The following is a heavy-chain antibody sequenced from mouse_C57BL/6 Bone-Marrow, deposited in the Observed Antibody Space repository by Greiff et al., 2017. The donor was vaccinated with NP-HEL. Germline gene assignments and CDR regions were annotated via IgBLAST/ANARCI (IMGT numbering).Heavy chain of an antibody. CDR2: IYPGGGYT. V-gene: IGHV1-63*01. J-gene: IGHJ3*01. CDR3: ALRLAWFAY. CDR1: GYTFTNYW. D-gene: IGHD1-1*01. Sequence: VKLQESGAELVRPGTSVKMSCKASGYTFTNYWIGWAKQRPGHGLEWIGDIYPGGGYTNYNEKFKGKATLSADKSSSTAYMQFSSLTSEDSAIYYCALRLAWFAYWGQGTLVTVSA.